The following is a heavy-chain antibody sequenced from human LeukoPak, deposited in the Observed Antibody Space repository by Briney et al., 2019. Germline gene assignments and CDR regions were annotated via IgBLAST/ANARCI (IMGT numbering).Heavy chain of an antibody. V-gene: IGHV1-69*01. CDR2: IIPIFGTA. D-gene: IGHD3-10*01. J-gene: IGHJ4*02. CDR1: GGTFSSYA. Sequence: GASVKVSCKASGGTFSSYAISWVRQAPGQGLEWMGGIIPIFGTANYAQKFQGRVTITADESTCTAYMELSSLRSEDTAVYYCARSEVRGVPSYYFDYWGQGTLVTVSS. CDR3: ARSEVRGVPSYYFDY.